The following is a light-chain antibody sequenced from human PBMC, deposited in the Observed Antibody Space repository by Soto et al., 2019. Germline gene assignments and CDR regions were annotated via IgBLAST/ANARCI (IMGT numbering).Light chain of an antibody. V-gene: IGKV4-1*01. CDR1: QSVLYTSNNKNY. CDR2: WAS. Sequence: DIVMTQSPDSLAVSLGERATINCKSSQSVLYTSNNKNYLAWYQQKPGQPPKLLIYWASTRESGVPDRFSGSGSGTDFTLTISSLQAEDVAVYYCQQHYSTPTFGQGTKVEIK. CDR3: QQHYSTPT. J-gene: IGKJ1*01.